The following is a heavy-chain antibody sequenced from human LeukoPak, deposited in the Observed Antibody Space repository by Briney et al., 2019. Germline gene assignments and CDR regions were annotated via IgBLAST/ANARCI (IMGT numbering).Heavy chain of an antibody. CDR3: AKVRGYYYDSSDDY. V-gene: IGHV3-23*01. CDR2: ISGGGDNT. J-gene: IGHJ4*02. D-gene: IGHD3-22*01. Sequence: GASLRLSCVASGFTFSSYAMTWVRQAPGKGLNWVSAISGGGDNTHYADSVKGRFTISRDNSKNTQYLQMNSLRAEDTAVYYCAKVRGYYYDSSDDYWGQGTLVTVSS. CDR1: GFTFSSYA.